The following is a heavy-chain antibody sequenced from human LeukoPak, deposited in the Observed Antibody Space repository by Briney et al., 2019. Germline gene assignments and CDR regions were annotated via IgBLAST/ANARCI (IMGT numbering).Heavy chain of an antibody. D-gene: IGHD3-10*01. V-gene: IGHV3-21*04. J-gene: IGHJ4*02. CDR3: AKESSLLRGPTVIYYFDF. CDR1: GFTFSSYN. CDR2: ISSSSGYI. Sequence: GGSLRLSCAASGFTFSSYNMNWVRQAPGKGLEWVSSISSSSGYIYYADSVKGRFTISRDNSKNTLYLQMNSLRAEDTAIYYCAKESSLLRGPTVIYYFDFWGQGTLVTVSS.